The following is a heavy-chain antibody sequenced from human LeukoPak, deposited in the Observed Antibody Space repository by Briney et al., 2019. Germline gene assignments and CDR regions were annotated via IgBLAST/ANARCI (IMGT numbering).Heavy chain of an antibody. D-gene: IGHD5-18*01. Sequence: ASVKVSCKASGGTFSSYAISWVRQAPGQGLEWMGGIIPIFGTANYAQKFQGRVTITADESTSTAYMELSSLRSEDTAVYYCARQGGYSRSYYYYGMDVWGQGTTVTVSS. CDR1: GGTFSSYA. CDR3: ARQGGYSRSYYYYGMDV. J-gene: IGHJ6*02. V-gene: IGHV1-69*13. CDR2: IIPIFGTA.